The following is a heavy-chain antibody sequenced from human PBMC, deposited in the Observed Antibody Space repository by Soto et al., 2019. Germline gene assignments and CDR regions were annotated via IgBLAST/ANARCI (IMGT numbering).Heavy chain of an antibody. V-gene: IGHV3-23*01. CDR2: ITGSGSST. CDR1: GFTFSSYG. Sequence: EVQLLESGGGLVQPGGSVVLSCAASGFTFSSYGMSWVRQAPGKGLEWVSTITGSGSSTYYADSVKGRFTISRDNSNNMLCLQMNSLTAEDTAVYFCAKDRSSGDQGRVRFDPWGQGTLVIVSS. CDR3: AKDRSSGDQGRVRFDP. J-gene: IGHJ5*02. D-gene: IGHD3-22*01.